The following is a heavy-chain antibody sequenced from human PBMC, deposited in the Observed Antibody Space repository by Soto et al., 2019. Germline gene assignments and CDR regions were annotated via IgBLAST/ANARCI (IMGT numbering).Heavy chain of an antibody. Sequence: GESLKISCKGSGYSFTSYWISWVRQMPGKGLEWMGRIDPSDSYTNYSPSFQGHVTISADKSISTAYLQWSSLKASDTAMYYCAFTGGSAPDYYYYGMDVWGQGTTVTVSS. CDR3: AFTGGSAPDYYYYGMDV. V-gene: IGHV5-10-1*01. J-gene: IGHJ6*02. CDR2: IDPSDSYT. CDR1: GYSFTSYW. D-gene: IGHD3-10*01.